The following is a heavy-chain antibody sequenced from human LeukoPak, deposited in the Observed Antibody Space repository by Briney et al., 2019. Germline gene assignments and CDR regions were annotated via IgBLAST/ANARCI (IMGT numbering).Heavy chain of an antibody. CDR2: INPNSGGT. J-gene: IGHJ4*02. CDR1: GYTFTGYY. CDR3: ARSRGGRSFDY. Sequence: ASVKVSCKASGYTFTGYYMHWLRQAPGQGLKWMGWINPNSGGTNYAQKFQGRVTMTRDTSISTAYMELSRLRSDDTAVYYCARSRGGRSFDYWGQGTLVTVSS. D-gene: IGHD2-15*01. V-gene: IGHV1-2*02.